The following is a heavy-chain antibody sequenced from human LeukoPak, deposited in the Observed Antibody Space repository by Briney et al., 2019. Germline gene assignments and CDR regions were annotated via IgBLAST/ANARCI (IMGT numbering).Heavy chain of an antibody. CDR2: IYYSGST. J-gene: IGHJ5*01. CDR3: ARVTTGSTTLDS. CDR1: GGSISTYS. D-gene: IGHD1-1*01. Sequence: SETLSLTCTVSGGSISTYSWSWIRQPPGKGLEWIGYIYYSGSTNYNPSLKSRVTISVDTSKNQFSLKLNSLTAADTAVFYCARVTTGSTTLDSWGQGILVTVSS. V-gene: IGHV4-59*08.